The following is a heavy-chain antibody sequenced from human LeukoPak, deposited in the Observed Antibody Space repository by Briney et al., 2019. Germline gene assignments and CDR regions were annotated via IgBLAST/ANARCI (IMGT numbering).Heavy chain of an antibody. V-gene: IGHV4-59*01. CDR3: ARDRRQYYYDSSGYYYYFDY. CDR2: IYYSGST. CDR1: GGSISSYY. J-gene: IGHJ4*02. D-gene: IGHD3-22*01. Sequence: ASETLSLTCTVSGGSISSYYWSWIRQPPGKGLEWIGYIYYSGSTNYNPSLKSRVTISVDTSKNQFSLKLSSVTAADTAVYYCARDRRQYYYDSSGYYYYFDYWGQGTLVTVSS.